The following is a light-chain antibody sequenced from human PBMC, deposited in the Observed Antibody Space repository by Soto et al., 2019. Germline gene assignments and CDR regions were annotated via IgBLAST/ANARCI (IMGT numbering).Light chain of an antibody. CDR3: SSYKSTKTPYV. CDR1: SSYVCAYYF. V-gene: IGLV2-14*01. J-gene: IGLJ1*01. CDR2: EVT. Sequence: QSAHTQPVSVSGSPGPAITISCTGSSSYVCAYYFFSWYQHRPGKAPKLILYEVTTRPSGISSRFSGSKSGNTASLTISGLQADDEAYYYCSSYKSTKTPYVFGTGTKVTVL.